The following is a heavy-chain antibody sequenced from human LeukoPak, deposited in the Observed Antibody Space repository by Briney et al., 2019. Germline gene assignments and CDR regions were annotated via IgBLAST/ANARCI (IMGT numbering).Heavy chain of an antibody. D-gene: IGHD6-19*01. Sequence: SQTLSLTCAVSGGSISSADHSWSWIRQPPGKGLEWIGYIYYSGSTNYNPSLKSRVTISVDTSKNQFSLKLSSVTAADTAVYYCARHWYSSGWYFDYWGQGTLVTVSS. CDR2: IYYSGST. J-gene: IGHJ4*02. V-gene: IGHV4-30-4*07. CDR3: ARHWYSSGWYFDY. CDR1: GGSISSADHS.